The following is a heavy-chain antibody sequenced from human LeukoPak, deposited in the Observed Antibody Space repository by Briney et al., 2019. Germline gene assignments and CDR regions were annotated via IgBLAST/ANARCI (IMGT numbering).Heavy chain of an antibody. CDR1: GFTFSSYW. D-gene: IGHD2-15*01. CDR2: IKQDGSEK. V-gene: IGHV3-7*01. J-gene: IGHJ5*02. Sequence: GGSLRLSCAASGFTFSSYWMSWVRQAPGKGLEWVANIKQDGSEKYYVDSVKGRFTISRDNAKNSLSLQMNSLRAEDTAVYYCARGGCSGGSCYSLGNNWFDPWGQGTLVTVSS. CDR3: ARGGCSGGSCYSLGNNWFDP.